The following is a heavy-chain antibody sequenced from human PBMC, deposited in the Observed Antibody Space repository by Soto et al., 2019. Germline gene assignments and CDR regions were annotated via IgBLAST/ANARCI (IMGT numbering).Heavy chain of an antibody. Sequence: GGSLRLSCAASGFTFTNYAMSWVRRAPGRGLEWFSTITGDGIDTYHADSVKGRFTISRDNSKNTLYLQMNSLRAEDTAIYYCANADLGRCSGSICYPSDYWGQGTLVIVSS. CDR1: GFTFTNYA. D-gene: IGHD2-15*01. CDR2: ITGDGIDT. V-gene: IGHV3-23*01. CDR3: ANADLGRCSGSICYPSDY. J-gene: IGHJ4*02.